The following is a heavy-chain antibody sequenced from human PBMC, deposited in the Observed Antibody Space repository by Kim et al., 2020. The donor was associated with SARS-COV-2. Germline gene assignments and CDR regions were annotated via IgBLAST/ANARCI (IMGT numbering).Heavy chain of an antibody. J-gene: IGHJ4*02. D-gene: IGHD6-19*01. CDR3: ARAPYSSGWYYFDY. Sequence: SETLSLTCTVSGGSISSGSSYWSWIRQPAGKGLEWIGRIYTSGSTNYNPSLKSRVTISVDTSKNQFSLKLSSVTAAETAVYYCARAPYSSGWYYFDYWGQGTLVTVSS. V-gene: IGHV4-61*02. CDR2: IYTSGST. CDR1: GGSISSGSSY.